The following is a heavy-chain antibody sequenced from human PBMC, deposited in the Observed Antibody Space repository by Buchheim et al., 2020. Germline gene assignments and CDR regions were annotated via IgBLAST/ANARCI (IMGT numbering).Heavy chain of an antibody. D-gene: IGHD3-3*01. J-gene: IGHJ4*02. CDR3: AKDRFWSGAQPFDY. CDR1: GFTFSSYG. Sequence: QVQLVESGGGVVQPGRSLRLSCAASGFTFSSYGMHWVRQAPGKGLEWVAVISYDGSNKYYADSVKGRFTISRDNSKNTLYLQMNSLRAEDTAVYYCAKDRFWSGAQPFDYWGQGTL. V-gene: IGHV3-30*18. CDR2: ISYDGSNK.